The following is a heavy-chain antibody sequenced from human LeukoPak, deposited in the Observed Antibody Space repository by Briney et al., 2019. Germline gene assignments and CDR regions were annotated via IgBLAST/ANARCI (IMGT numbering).Heavy chain of an antibody. CDR2: IYHNGIT. CDR1: GGSISNFNW. J-gene: IGHJ5*01. CDR3: ARSYGTYNWFDS. D-gene: IGHD1-14*01. V-gene: IGHV4-4*02. Sequence: SETLSLTCSVSGGSISNFNWWNWVRQSPGKGLEWVGQIYHNGITNYNPSLKSRLTISVDKSRNLFSLNLTSVTAADTAVYFCARSYGTYNWFDSWGQGTLVTVSS.